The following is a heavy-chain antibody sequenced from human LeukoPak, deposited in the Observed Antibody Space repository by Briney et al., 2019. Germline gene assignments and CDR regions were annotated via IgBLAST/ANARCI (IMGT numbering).Heavy chain of an antibody. Sequence: SVKVSCKASGGTFSSYAISWVRQAPGQGLEWMGRIIPILGIANYAQKFQGRVTITADESTSTAYMELSSLRSEDTAVYYCARVRMTTVELAPWGQGTLVTVSS. CDR2: IIPILGIA. J-gene: IGHJ5*02. CDR1: GGTFSSYA. CDR3: ARVRMTTVELAP. V-gene: IGHV1-69*04. D-gene: IGHD4-11*01.